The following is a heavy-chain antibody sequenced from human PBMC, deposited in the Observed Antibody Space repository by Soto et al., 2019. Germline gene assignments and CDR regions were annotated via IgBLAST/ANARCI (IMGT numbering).Heavy chain of an antibody. Sequence: SETLSLTCTVSGGSISNGDDYWSWIRQHPGKGLEWIGYIHYSGSTYYNPSLRSRVTISLDTSKNQFSLKLGSVTAADTAVYYCARADGVVVPAARRGWFDPWGQGTLVTVSS. CDR3: ARADGVVVPAARRGWFDP. D-gene: IGHD2-2*01. J-gene: IGHJ5*02. CDR1: GGSISNGDDY. CDR2: IHYSGST. V-gene: IGHV4-31*03.